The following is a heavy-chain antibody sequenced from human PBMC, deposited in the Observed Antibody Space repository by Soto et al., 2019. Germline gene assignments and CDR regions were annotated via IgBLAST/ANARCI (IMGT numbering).Heavy chain of an antibody. CDR3: ASQRGGWYYAFDI. V-gene: IGHV4-39*01. CDR2: IYFSGST. CDR1: GGSITSSSYY. Sequence: PSETLSLTCTVSGGSITSSSYYWGWIRQPPGKGLEWIGSIYFSGSTYYNPSLKSRVTISVDTSKNQFSLKLSSVTAADTAVYYCASQRGGWYYAFDIWGQGTMVTGS. D-gene: IGHD6-19*01. J-gene: IGHJ3*02.